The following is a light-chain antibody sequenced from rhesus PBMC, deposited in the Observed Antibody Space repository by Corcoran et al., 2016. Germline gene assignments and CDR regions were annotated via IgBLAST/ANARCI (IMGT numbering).Light chain of an antibody. CDR3: SSYATFNTFI. J-gene: IGLJ1*01. CDR1: SSDIGGSNR. V-gene: IGLV2-13*02. CDR2: EVI. Sequence: QAAPTQSPSVSGSAGQSVTISGTGTSSDIGGSNRVSWYQLHPGKAPKVMIYEVIKRPSGVSDRFSGSKSGNTASLTISGLQAEDEADYYCSSYATFNTFIFGSGTRLTVL.